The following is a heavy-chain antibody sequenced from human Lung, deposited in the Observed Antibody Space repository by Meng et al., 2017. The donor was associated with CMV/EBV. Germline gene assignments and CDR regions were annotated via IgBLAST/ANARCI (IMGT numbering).Heavy chain of an antibody. J-gene: IGHJ1*01. CDR3: LRRSGGSV. Sequence: GQWGESGPALVQPSETLSLTCPVSGDSITNHNWWAWVRQPPGKGLEWIGEIPHRGSSAYNPSLKSRVSMSIDKSKNQFSLKLTSVTAADTAVYHCLRRSGGSVWGQGTLVTVSS. D-gene: IGHD3-10*01. V-gene: IGHV4-4*02. CDR2: IPHRGSS. CDR1: GDSITNHNW.